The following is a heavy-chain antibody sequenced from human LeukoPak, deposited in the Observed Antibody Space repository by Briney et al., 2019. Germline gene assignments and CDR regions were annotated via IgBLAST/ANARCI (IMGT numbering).Heavy chain of an antibody. CDR1: GGSISSSSYY. J-gene: IGHJ4*02. CDR2: IYYSGST. CDR3: ARQDILTGYCYFDY. Sequence: SETLSLTCTVSGGSISSSSYYWGWIRQPPGKGLEWIGSIYYSGSTYYNPSLKSRVTISVDASKNQFSLKLSSVTAADTAVYFCARQDILTGYCYFDYWGQGTLVTVSS. D-gene: IGHD3-9*01. V-gene: IGHV4-39*01.